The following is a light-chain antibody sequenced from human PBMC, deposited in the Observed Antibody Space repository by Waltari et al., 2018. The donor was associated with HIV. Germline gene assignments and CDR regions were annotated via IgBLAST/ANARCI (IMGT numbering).Light chain of an antibody. CDR2: EVS. CDR1: SNDVGGYHY. Sequence: QSALTQPPSASGSPGPSVPISCTGTSNDVGGYHYVSWYHQHPGKAPKLMIYEVSERPSGVPDRFSGSKSGNTASLTVSGLQAEDEADYYCSSYSGGNNFDVVFGGGTKLTVL. CDR3: SSYSGGNNFDVV. J-gene: IGLJ2*01. V-gene: IGLV2-8*01.